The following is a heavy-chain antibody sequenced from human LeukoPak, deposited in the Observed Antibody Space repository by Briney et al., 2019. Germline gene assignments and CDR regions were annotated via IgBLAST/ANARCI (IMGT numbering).Heavy chain of an antibody. Sequence: GGSLRLSCAASGFTFSSYAMHWVRQAPGKGLEWVAVISYDGSNKYYADSVKGRFTISRDNSKNTLYLQMNSLRAEDTAVYYCAKKSRLWFGELLYDHFDYWGQGTLVTVSS. CDR3: AKKSRLWFGELLYDHFDY. D-gene: IGHD3-10*01. CDR1: GFTFSSYA. V-gene: IGHV3-30*04. J-gene: IGHJ4*02. CDR2: ISYDGSNK.